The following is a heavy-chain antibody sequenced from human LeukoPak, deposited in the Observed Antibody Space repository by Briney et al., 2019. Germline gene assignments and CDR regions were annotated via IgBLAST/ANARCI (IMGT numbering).Heavy chain of an antibody. V-gene: IGHV3-23*01. CDR3: ANSPVTSHFDY. CDR1: GFTFTSYA. Sequence: GGSLRLSCAASGFTFTSYAMSWVRQAPGKGLEWVSAISGSGGSTYYADSVKGRFTISRDNSKNTLYLQMNSLRAEATAVYYCANSPVTSHFDYWGQGTLVTVSS. CDR2: ISGSGGST. J-gene: IGHJ4*02.